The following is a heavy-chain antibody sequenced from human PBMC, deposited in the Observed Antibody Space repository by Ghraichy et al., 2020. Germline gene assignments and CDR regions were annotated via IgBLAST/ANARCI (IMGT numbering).Heavy chain of an antibody. V-gene: IGHV1-58*02. J-gene: IGHJ4*02. D-gene: IGHD3-22*01. CDR3: AADNYDSSGYQGL. CDR2: IVVGSGDT. CDR1: GFPFSSSA. Sequence: SVKVSCKASGFPFSSSAMQWVRQARGQRLEWIGWIVVGSGDTNYAQRFQERVTIPRDMSRSKAYMELSSLRSEDTAVYYCAADNYDSSGYQGLWGQGTLVTVSS.